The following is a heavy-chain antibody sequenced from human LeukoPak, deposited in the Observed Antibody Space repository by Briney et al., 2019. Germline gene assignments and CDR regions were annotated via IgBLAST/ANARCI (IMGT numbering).Heavy chain of an antibody. CDR3: AREISGYSDY. CDR1: GYTFAGYY. J-gene: IGHJ4*02. D-gene: IGHD3-22*01. CDR2: INANSGDT. V-gene: IGHV1-2*02. Sequence: RASVKVSCKASGYTFAGYYMHWVRQAPGQGLEWMGWINANSGDTKYAQRFQGRVTMTRDTSFSTAYMELSRLRSDDTAIYYCAREISGYSDYWGQGTLVTASS.